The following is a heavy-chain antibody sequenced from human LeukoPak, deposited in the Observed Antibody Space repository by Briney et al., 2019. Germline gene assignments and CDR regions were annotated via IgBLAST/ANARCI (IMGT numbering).Heavy chain of an antibody. Sequence: ASVKVSCKASGYTFTSYDINWVRQATGQGLEWMGWMNPNSGNTGYAQKFQGGVTMTRNTSISTAYMELSSLRSEDTAVYYCARGQTGGDYYYYGMDVWGQGTTVTVSS. CDR1: GYTFTSYD. CDR2: MNPNSGNT. CDR3: ARGQTGGDYYYYGMDV. D-gene: IGHD4-17*01. V-gene: IGHV1-8*01. J-gene: IGHJ6*02.